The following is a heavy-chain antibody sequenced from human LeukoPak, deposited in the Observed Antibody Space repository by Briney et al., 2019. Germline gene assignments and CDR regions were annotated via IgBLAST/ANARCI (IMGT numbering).Heavy chain of an antibody. CDR3: ARGTRGYGYGPRHFDY. D-gene: IGHD5-18*01. V-gene: IGHV4-34*01. CDR2: INHSGST. Sequence: SETLSLTCAVYGGSFSGYYWSWIRQPPGKGLEWIGEINHSGSTNYNPSLKSRVTISVDTSKNQFSLKLSSVTAADTAVYYCARGTRGYGYGPRHFDYWGQGTLVTVSS. CDR1: GGSFSGYY. J-gene: IGHJ4*02.